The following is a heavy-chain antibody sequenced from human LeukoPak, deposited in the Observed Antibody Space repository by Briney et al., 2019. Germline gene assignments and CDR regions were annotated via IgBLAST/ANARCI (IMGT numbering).Heavy chain of an antibody. J-gene: IGHJ3*02. CDR2: IYHSGST. V-gene: IGHV4-31*01. Sequence: SQTLSLTCTVSGGSIRSGDYYWSWIRQRPGEGLEWFWYIYHSGSTYYNPSLKSQFTISVDTSKNQFSLKLSSVTAADTAVYYCARYCSGGNCKGAFDIWGQGTMVTVSS. D-gene: IGHD2-15*01. CDR1: GGSIRSGDYY. CDR3: ARYCSGGNCKGAFDI.